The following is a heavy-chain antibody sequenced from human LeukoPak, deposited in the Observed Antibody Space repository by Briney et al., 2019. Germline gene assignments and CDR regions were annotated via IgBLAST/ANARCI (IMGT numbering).Heavy chain of an antibody. CDR3: VKFSRDGYTDFHY. CDR1: GYTFTGYY. D-gene: IGHD5-24*01. CDR2: INPNSGGT. V-gene: IGHV1-2*02. J-gene: IGHJ4*02. Sequence: ASVKVSCKASGYTFTGYYMHWVRQAPGQGLEWMGWINPNSGGTNYAQKFQGRVTMTRDTSISTAYMELSRLRSDDTAVYYCVKFSRDGYTDFHYWGQGTLVTVSS.